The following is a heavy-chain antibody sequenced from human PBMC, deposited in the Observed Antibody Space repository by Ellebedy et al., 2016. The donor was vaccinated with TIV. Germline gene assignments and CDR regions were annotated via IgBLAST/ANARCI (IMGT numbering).Heavy chain of an antibody. Sequence: GESLKISCAASGMTFSSFSMNWVRQAPGKGLEWVSSISSSSSTIYYADSVKGRFNISRDNAKTSLYLQMRSLRPEDTAVYYCARGNTLVRGVSGLGWLDPWGQGTLVTVSS. V-gene: IGHV3-48*04. D-gene: IGHD3-10*01. CDR1: GMTFSSFS. J-gene: IGHJ5*02. CDR2: ISSSSSTI. CDR3: ARGNTLVRGVSGLGWLDP.